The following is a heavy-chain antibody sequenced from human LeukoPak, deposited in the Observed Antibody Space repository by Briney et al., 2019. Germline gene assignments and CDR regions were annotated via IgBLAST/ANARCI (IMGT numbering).Heavy chain of an antibody. Sequence: GGTLRLSCAASEFTFSNYAMAWVRQAPGKGLQWVSAISGGGGSTSYADSVKGRFTISRDNSKNTLYLQMNSLRPEDTAVYYCAKGGAAADYYFDYWGQGTLVIVSS. CDR3: AKGGAAADYYFDY. V-gene: IGHV3-23*01. J-gene: IGHJ4*02. CDR2: ISGGGGST. CDR1: EFTFSNYA. D-gene: IGHD6-13*01.